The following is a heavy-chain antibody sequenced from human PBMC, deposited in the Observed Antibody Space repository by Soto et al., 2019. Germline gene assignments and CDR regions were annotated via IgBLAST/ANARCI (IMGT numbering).Heavy chain of an antibody. J-gene: IGHJ4*02. Sequence: EVQLVESGGGLVQPGGSLKLSCVASGLTFSASAMHWVRQASGKGLEWVGRIRSKPNNYATAYAASVKGRFTISRDDSXXXXXXXXXXXXXXXXXXXXXXXXXSSDADYWGQGTLVTVSS. CDR2: IRSKPNNYAT. D-gene: IGHD6-6*01. CDR1: GLTFSASA. V-gene: IGHV3-73*02. CDR3: XXXXSSDADY.